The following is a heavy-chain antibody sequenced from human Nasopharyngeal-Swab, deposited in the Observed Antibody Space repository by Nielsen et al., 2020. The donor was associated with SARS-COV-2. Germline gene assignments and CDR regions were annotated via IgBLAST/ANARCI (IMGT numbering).Heavy chain of an antibody. J-gene: IGHJ5*02. V-gene: IGHV1-24*01. Sequence: ASVKVSCKVSGYTLTELSMHWVRQVPGKGLEWMGGFDPEDGETIYAQKFQGRVTMTEDTSTDTAYMELSSLRSEDTAVYYCATGQQWLVQWFDPWGQGTLVTVSS. D-gene: IGHD6-19*01. CDR3: ATGQQWLVQWFDP. CDR1: GYTLTELS. CDR2: FDPEDGET.